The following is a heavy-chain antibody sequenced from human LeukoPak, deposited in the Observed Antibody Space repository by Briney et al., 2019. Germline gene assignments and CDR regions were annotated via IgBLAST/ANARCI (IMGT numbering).Heavy chain of an antibody. J-gene: IGHJ5*02. CDR1: GFTFSSYS. Sequence: GGSLRLSCAASGFTFSSYSMNWVRQAPGKGLEWVSSISSSSSYIYYADSVKGRFTISRDNAKNSLYLQMNSLRAEDTAVYYCARAIAADGKANWFDPWGQGTLVTVSS. V-gene: IGHV3-21*01. D-gene: IGHD6-13*01. CDR2: ISSSSSYI. CDR3: ARAIAADGKANWFDP.